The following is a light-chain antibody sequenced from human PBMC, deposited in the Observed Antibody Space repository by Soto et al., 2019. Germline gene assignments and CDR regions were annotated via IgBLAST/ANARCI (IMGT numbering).Light chain of an antibody. CDR2: DAS. V-gene: IGKV3-11*01. CDR1: QGVDF. CDR3: QQRGNWPLT. J-gene: IGKJ4*01. Sequence: EIVLTQSPATPSLSPGERATLSCRASQGVDFFAWYQQKPGQAPRLLIYDASIRVTGIPARFSGSGSGTDFTLTISSLEPDDSAVYYCQQRGNWPLTFGGGTKVEIK.